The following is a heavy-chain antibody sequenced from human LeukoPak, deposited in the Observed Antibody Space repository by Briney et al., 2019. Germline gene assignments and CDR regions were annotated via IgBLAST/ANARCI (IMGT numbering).Heavy chain of an antibody. CDR2: IYYSGGT. CDR3: ATDGGSDAFDI. D-gene: IGHD4-23*01. V-gene: IGHV4-39*07. CDR1: GGSISNPSYY. Sequence: PSETLSLTCTVSGGSISNPSYYWGWIRQPPGKGLEWIGRIYYSGGTYYNPSLKSRVTISVDTSKNQFSLKLSSVTAADTAVYYCATDGGSDAFDIWGQGTMVTVSS. J-gene: IGHJ3*02.